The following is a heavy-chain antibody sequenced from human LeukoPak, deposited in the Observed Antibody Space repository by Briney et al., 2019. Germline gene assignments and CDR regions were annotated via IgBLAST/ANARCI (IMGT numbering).Heavy chain of an antibody. CDR1: GFTFSDYY. J-gene: IGHJ5*02. CDR3: ARAPKFRLVGVPKGPFDP. CDR2: ISNSGSTI. V-gene: IGHV3-11*01. D-gene: IGHD1-26*01. Sequence: GRSLRLSCAASGFTFSDYYMSWIRQAPGKGLEWVSYISNSGSTIYYADSVKGRFFISRDNAKNSLYLQMNSLRAEDTAVYYCARAPKFRLVGVPKGPFDPWGQGTLVTVSS.